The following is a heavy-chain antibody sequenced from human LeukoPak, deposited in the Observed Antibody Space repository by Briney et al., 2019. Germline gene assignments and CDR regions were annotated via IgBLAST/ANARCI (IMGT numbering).Heavy chain of an antibody. Sequence: GGSLRLSCAASGFTFSSYSMNWVRQAPGKGLEWVSPISSSSSYIYYADSVKGRFTISRDNAKNSLYLQMNSLRAEDTAVYYCARVRRYYDSSGYAYWGQGTLVTVSS. CDR3: ARVRRYYDSSGYAY. V-gene: IGHV3-21*01. D-gene: IGHD3-22*01. CDR2: ISSSSSYI. J-gene: IGHJ4*02. CDR1: GFTFSSYS.